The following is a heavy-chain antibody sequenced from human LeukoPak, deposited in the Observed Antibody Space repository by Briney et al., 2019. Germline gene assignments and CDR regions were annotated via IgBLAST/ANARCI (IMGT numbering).Heavy chain of an antibody. CDR2: NNHRGIT. V-gene: IGHV4-34*01. J-gene: IGHJ4*02. CDR1: GGSFSAYY. CDR3: ASDMLTGTGSV. D-gene: IGHD3-9*01. Sequence: SETLSLTCAVYGGSFSAYYWSWIRQPPGKGLEWIGENNHRGITNYNPSLKSRVTISVDTSKNQFSLKLSSVTAADTAVYYCASDMLTGTGSVWGQGTLVTVSS.